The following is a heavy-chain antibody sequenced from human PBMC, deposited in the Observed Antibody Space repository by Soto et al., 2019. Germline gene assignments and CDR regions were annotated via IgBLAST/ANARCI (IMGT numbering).Heavy chain of an antibody. CDR3: ATDTAVAGSFSFDY. CDR1: GYSLTELT. Sequence: ASVKVSCKGSGYSLTELTMHGVRQAPGKGLEWMGGFDPEDGETIYAQKFQGRVTMTEDTSTDTAYMELSSLRSEDTAVYYCATDTAVAGSFSFDYWGQGTLVTVSS. CDR2: FDPEDGET. V-gene: IGHV1-24*01. J-gene: IGHJ4*02. D-gene: IGHD6-19*01.